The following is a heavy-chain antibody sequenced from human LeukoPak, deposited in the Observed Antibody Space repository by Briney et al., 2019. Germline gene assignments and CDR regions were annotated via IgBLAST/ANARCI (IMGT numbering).Heavy chain of an antibody. CDR1: GFTFNRFY. V-gene: IGHV3-64D*06. D-gene: IGHD3-10*01. Sequence: GGSLRLSCSASGFTFNRFYLHWVRQAPGKGLEFVSHISSNGATTYYADSVKGRFTISRDNSKNTLYLQMSSLRADDTAVYYCARTTSSGQDYWGQGTLVTVSS. CDR2: ISSNGATT. CDR3: ARTTSSGQDY. J-gene: IGHJ4*02.